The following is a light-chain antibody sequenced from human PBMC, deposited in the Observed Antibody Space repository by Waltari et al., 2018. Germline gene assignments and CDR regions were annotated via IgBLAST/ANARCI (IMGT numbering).Light chain of an antibody. J-gene: IGLJ2*01. CDR3: NSRDSSGNHLGVV. CDR2: GKN. Sequence: SSELTPDPAVSVALGQTVRIQCQGDSLRSYYASWYQQKPGQAPVLVIYGKNNRPSGIPDRFSGSSSGNTASLTITGAQVEDEADYYCNSRDSSGNHLGVVFGGGTKLTVL. CDR1: SLRSYY. V-gene: IGLV3-19*01.